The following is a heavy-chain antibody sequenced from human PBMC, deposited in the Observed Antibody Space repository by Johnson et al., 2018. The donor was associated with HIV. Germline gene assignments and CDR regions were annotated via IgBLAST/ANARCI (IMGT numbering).Heavy chain of an antibody. Sequence: VQLVESGGGLVQPGGSLRLSCAASGFTISSYDIHWVRQITGKSLEWVSAIGAAGEEYYLGSVKGRFTISRENAKNSVYLQLNDLRARDTAMFYWSIRRPGSASYSDPFDIWGQGTMVTVSS. D-gene: IGHD6-19*01. CDR1: GFTISSYD. CDR3: SIRRPGSASYSDPFDI. CDR2: IGAAGEE. J-gene: IGHJ3*02. V-gene: IGHV3-13*01.